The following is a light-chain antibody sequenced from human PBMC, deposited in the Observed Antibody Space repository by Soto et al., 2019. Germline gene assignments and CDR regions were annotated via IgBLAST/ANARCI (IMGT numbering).Light chain of an antibody. CDR2: GSF. CDR1: QTVSSNY. Sequence: EVVLTQSPGTLSLPPGERATLSCRASQTVSSNYLAWYQQKPGQAPRLLIYGSFNRAPGIPHRFSGSGSATDFTLTISRLEPEDFAVYYCQQSGSTLFTFGGGTKVE. J-gene: IGKJ4*01. CDR3: QQSGSTLFT. V-gene: IGKV3-20*01.